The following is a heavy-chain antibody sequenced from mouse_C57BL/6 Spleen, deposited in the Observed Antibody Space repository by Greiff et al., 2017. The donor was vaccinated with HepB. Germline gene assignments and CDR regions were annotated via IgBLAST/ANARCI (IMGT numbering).Heavy chain of an antibody. CDR2: IDPENGDT. CDR1: GFNIKDDY. J-gene: IGHJ3*01. CDR3: TGSYYSNYP. D-gene: IGHD2-5*01. V-gene: IGHV14-4*01. Sequence: VQLKESGAELVRPGASVKLSCTASGFNIKDDYMHWVKQRPEQGLEWIGWIDPENGDTEYASKFQGKATIIADTSSNTAYLQLSSLTSEDTAVYYCTGSYYSNYPWGQGTLVTVSA.